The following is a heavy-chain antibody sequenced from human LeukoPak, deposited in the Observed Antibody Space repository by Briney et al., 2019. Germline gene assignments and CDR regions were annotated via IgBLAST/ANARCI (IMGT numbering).Heavy chain of an antibody. CDR3: ARDPAGRGSGTYYPYFYGMDV. J-gene: IGHJ6*02. CDR2: ISYDGGNK. CDR1: GFTFSSYG. V-gene: IGHV3-30*03. Sequence: GGSLRLSCAASGFTFSSYGMHWVRQAPGKGLEGVAFISYDGGNKYYADSVKGRFTISRDNSKNTLSLQMNSLRAEDTAVYYCARDPAGRGSGTYYPYFYGMDVWGQGTTVTVSS. D-gene: IGHD3-10*01.